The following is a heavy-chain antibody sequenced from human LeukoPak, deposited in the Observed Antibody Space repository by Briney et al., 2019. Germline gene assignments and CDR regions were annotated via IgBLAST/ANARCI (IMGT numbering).Heavy chain of an antibody. Sequence: SETLSLTCAVSGYSISSGYYWGWIRQPPGKGLEWIGSIYHSGSTYYNPSLKSRVTISVDTSKNQFSLKLSSVTAADTAVYYCARHMSRLGIAHLNHIHNWGQGTLVTVSS. D-gene: IGHD6-13*01. J-gene: IGHJ4*02. CDR2: IYHSGST. V-gene: IGHV4-38-2*01. CDR3: ARHMSRLGIAHLNHIHN. CDR1: GYSISSGYY.